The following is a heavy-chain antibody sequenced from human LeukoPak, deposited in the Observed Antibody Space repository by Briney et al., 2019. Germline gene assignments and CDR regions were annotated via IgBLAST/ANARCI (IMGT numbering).Heavy chain of an antibody. Sequence: GGSLRLSCAASGFTFSNYGMHWVRQPPGKGLEWVAFIRYDGGIKHYADSVKGRFTISRDNSKNTLYLQMNSLRAEDTAVYYCAKDYEPLVGVHRWGDWFDPWGQGTLVTVSS. V-gene: IGHV3-30*02. CDR1: GFTFSNYG. CDR2: IRYDGGIK. D-gene: IGHD1-26*01. J-gene: IGHJ5*02. CDR3: AKDYEPLVGVHRWGDWFDP.